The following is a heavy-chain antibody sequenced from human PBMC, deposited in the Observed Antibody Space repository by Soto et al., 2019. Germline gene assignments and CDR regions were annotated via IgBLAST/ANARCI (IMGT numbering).Heavy chain of an antibody. CDR1: GFTFSNFW. D-gene: IGHD3-16*02. J-gene: IGHJ4*02. Sequence: GGSKRLSWALSGFTFSNFWMSWVRTAPGKGLEWVADISQDASDKYYVDSVKGRFTISRDNSKNTLYLQMSSLRAEDTAVYYCAKDDNYDYVWGTYRSLYFDYWGRGTLVNVSS. V-gene: IGHV3-7*01. CDR3: AKDDNYDYVWGTYRSLYFDY. CDR2: ISQDASDK.